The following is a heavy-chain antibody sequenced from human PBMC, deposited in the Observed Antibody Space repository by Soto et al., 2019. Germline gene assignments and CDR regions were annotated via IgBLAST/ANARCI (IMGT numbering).Heavy chain of an antibody. D-gene: IGHD2-15*01. V-gene: IGHV1-18*04. CDR2: ISAYNGNT. Sequence: VASVKVSCKASGYTFTSYGISWVRQAPGQGLEWMGWISAYNGNTNYAQKLQGRVTMTTDTSTSTAYMELRSLRSDDTAVYYCARLILGYCSGGSCYSSAAWLDPWGQGTLVTVSS. J-gene: IGHJ5*02. CDR3: ARLILGYCSGGSCYSSAAWLDP. CDR1: GYTFTSYG.